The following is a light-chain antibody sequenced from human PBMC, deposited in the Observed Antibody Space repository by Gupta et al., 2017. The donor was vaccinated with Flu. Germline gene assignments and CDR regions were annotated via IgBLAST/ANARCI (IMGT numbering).Light chain of an antibody. CDR3: CSYAGGSTWV. Sequence: SITISCTGTSSDVGSYNLVSWYQQHPGKAPKLIIYEVTKRPSGVSNRFSASKSGNTASPTISGLQAEDDAYYYCCSYAGGSTWVFGGGTKLTVL. CDR2: EVT. V-gene: IGLV2-23*02. CDR1: SSDVGSYNL. J-gene: IGLJ3*02.